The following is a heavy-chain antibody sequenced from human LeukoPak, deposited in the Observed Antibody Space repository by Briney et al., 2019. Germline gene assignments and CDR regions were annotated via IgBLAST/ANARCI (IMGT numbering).Heavy chain of an antibody. CDR2: IYYSGYT. D-gene: IGHD6-13*01. CDR1: GGSISPYY. V-gene: IGHV4-59*01. CDR3: ARDSPTYGSSGYIGADYYLDY. J-gene: IGHJ4*02. Sequence: TSPTLSLTRTGSGGSISPYYWGWIRQPPGEGMEWIGYIYYSGYTSYNPALKCGFSISVYTAKNQFPLTVRSVTAADTAVYYCARDSPTYGSSGYIGADYYLDYWGQGTLVTVSA.